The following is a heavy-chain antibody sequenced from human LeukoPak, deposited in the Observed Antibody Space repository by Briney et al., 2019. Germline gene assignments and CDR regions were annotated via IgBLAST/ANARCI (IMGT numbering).Heavy chain of an antibody. Sequence: ASVTVSCTASGYTFTGYYMHWVRQAPGQGLEWMGRINPNSGGTNYAQKFQGRVTMTRDTSISTAYMELSRLRSDDTAVYYCARDATYSSSWYTNWFDTWGQGTLVTVSS. V-gene: IGHV1-2*06. CDR3: ARDATYSSSWYTNWFDT. J-gene: IGHJ5*02. D-gene: IGHD6-13*01. CDR2: INPNSGGT. CDR1: GYTFTGYY.